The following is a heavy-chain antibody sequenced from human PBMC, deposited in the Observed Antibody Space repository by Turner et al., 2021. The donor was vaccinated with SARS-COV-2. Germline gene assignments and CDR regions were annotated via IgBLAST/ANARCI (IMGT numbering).Heavy chain of an antibody. Sequence: QVQLWQSGAAVKKPVASLHVSCKPSGYTFASYYMHWVRQAPGQGLEWMGIINPSGGSTSYAQKFQGRVTMTRDTSTSTVYMELSSLRSEERAVYYCARAPLITMFGVVSSSDLDYWGQGTLVTVSS. D-gene: IGHD3-3*01. CDR1: GYTFASYY. CDR2: INPSGGST. CDR3: ARAPLITMFGVVSSSDLDY. V-gene: IGHV1-46*01. J-gene: IGHJ4*02.